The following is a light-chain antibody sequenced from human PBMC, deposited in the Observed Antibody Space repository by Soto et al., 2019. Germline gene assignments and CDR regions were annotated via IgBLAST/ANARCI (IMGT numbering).Light chain of an antibody. J-gene: IGLJ1*01. Sequence: QSVLSQPPSASGTPGQTVIISCSGSRSNIGARYEVHWYQHLPGTAPKLLIYGNTNRPSGVPDRFSGSKSGTSASLAITGLQADDEADYYCQSYDSSLSGYVFGTGTKVTVL. V-gene: IGLV1-40*01. CDR1: RSNIGARYE. CDR3: QSYDSSLSGYV. CDR2: GNT.